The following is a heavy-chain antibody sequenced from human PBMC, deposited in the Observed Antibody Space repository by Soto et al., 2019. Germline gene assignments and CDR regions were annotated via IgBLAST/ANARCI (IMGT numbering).Heavy chain of an antibody. Sequence: QVQLVESGGGVVQPGRSLRLSCAASGFTFSSYGMHWVRQAPGKGLEWVAVISYDGSNKYYADSVKGRFTISRDNSKNKLYLQMNSLRAEDTAVYYCAKDTLDPDVWGQGTTVTVSS. V-gene: IGHV3-30*18. CDR1: GFTFSSYG. CDR2: ISYDGSNK. J-gene: IGHJ6*02. CDR3: AKDTLDPDV. D-gene: IGHD2-15*01.